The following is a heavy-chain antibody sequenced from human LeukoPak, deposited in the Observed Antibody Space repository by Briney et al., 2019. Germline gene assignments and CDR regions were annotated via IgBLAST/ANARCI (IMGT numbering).Heavy chain of an antibody. V-gene: IGHV4-31*03. CDR3: ARHYGGNSFDY. CDR2: IYYSGST. J-gene: IGHJ4*02. D-gene: IGHD4-23*01. CDR1: GGSISSGGYY. Sequence: PSETLSLTCTVSGGSISSGGYYWSWIRQHPGKGLEWIGYIYYSGSTYYNPSLKSRVTLSVDTSKNQFSLKLSSVTAADTAVYYCARHYGGNSFDYWGQGTLVTVSS.